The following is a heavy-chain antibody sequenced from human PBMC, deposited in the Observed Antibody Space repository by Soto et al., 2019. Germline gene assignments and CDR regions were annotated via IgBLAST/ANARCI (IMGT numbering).Heavy chain of an antibody. CDR3: ARGDSYGYNYYYGMDV. V-gene: IGHV3-30-3*01. CDR2: ILNNGSVI. J-gene: IGHJ6*02. CDR1: GFTFSSYA. D-gene: IGHD5-18*01. Sequence: GGSLRLSCAASGFTFSSYAMHWVRQAPGKGLEWVSVILNNGSVIYYADSVKGRFTISRDNAKNSLYLQMNSLRAEDTAVYYCARGDSYGYNYYYGMDVWGQGTTVTVSS.